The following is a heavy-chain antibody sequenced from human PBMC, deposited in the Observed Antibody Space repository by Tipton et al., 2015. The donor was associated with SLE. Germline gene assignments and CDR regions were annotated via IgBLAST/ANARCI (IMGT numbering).Heavy chain of an antibody. D-gene: IGHD6-13*01. CDR1: GGSFSGYY. V-gene: IGHV4-34*01. CDR3: ARGWEDTAAGTKYYFDY. J-gene: IGHJ4*02. CDR2: INHSGST. Sequence: TLSLTCAVYGGSFSGYYWSWIRQPPGKGLEWIGEINHSGSTNYNPSLKSRVTISVDTSKNQFSLKLSSVTAADTAVYYCARGWEDTAAGTKYYFDYWGQGTLVTVSS.